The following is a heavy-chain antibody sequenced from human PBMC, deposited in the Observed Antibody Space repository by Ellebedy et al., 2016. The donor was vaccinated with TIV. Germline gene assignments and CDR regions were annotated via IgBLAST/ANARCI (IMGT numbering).Heavy chain of an antibody. CDR3: ARYSGYHFRGNYFDY. CDR2: IIPIFSTP. D-gene: IGHD5-12*01. J-gene: IGHJ4*02. CDR1: GGTSNNYA. V-gene: IGHV1-69*13. Sequence: SVKVSCKASGGTSNNYAINWVRQAPGQGLEWMGGIIPIFSTPNYAQKFQDRVTITADESTSTVYMELSSLTADDTAAYYCARYSGYHFRGNYFDYWGQGTLVTVSS.